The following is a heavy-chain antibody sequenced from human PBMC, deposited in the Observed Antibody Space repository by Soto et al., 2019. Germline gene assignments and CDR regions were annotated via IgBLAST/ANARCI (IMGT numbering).Heavy chain of an antibody. CDR1: GLTFDDYA. J-gene: IGHJ4*02. D-gene: IGHD1-1*01. V-gene: IGHV3-9*01. CDR3: ATGPLNFDY. CDR2: ISWNSGSI. Sequence: PGGSLRLSCAFSGLTFDDYAMHWVRQAPGKGLEWVSGISWNSGSIGYADSVKGRFTISRDNAKNSLYLQMNSLRAEDTALYYCATGPLNFDYWGQGTLVTVSS.